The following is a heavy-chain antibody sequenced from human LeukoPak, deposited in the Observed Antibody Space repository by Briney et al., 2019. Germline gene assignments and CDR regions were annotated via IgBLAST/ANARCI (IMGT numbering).Heavy chain of an antibody. CDR3: ARDRGRYSSSWCFDY. CDR2: INTDGSLI. Sequence: GGSLRLSCAVSGFTFSTYWMHWVRQAPGKGLVWVSRINTDGSLINYADSVKGRFTISRDNSKNTLYLQMNSLRAEDTAVYYCARDRGRYSSSWCFDYWGQGTLVTVSS. J-gene: IGHJ4*02. D-gene: IGHD6-13*01. V-gene: IGHV3-74*01. CDR1: GFTFSTYW.